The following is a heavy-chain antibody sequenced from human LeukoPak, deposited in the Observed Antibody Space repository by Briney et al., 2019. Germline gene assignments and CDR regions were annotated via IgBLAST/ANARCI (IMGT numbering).Heavy chain of an antibody. V-gene: IGHV3-30*03. CDR1: GFTFSRHG. CDR2: ISNDGSRK. Sequence: GRSLRPSCAASGFTFSRHGMHWVRQAPGKGLEWVAIISNDGSRKYYAHSVEGRFTISRDNSKNTLYLQMDSLRAEDTAVYYCARDRAWNYFDYWGQGTLVTVSS. CDR3: ARDRAWNYFDY. J-gene: IGHJ4*02. D-gene: IGHD3-3*01.